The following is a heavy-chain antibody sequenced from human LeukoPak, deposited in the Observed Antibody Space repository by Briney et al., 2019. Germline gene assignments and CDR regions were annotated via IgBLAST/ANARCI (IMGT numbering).Heavy chain of an antibody. CDR3: ARGEDIVVVPAANYFDY. V-gene: IGHV3-33*01. J-gene: IGHJ4*02. CDR2: IWYDGSNK. D-gene: IGHD2-2*01. CDR1: GFTFSSYG. Sequence: GGSLRLSCAASGFTFSSYGMHWVRQAPGKGLEWVAVIWYDGSNKYYADSVMGRFTISRDNSKNTLYLQMNSLRAEDTAVYYCARGEDIVVVPAANYFDYWGQGTLVTVSS.